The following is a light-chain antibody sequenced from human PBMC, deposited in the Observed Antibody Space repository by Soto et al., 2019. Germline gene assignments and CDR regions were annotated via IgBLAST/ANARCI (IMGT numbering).Light chain of an antibody. V-gene: IGKV2-28*01. Sequence: IVLTQSPLPLPVTPGEPASISCRSRQSLLSSNGNNYLDWYLQKPGQSPQVLIYLGSNRASGVPDRFSGSGSGTDFTLKISRVEAEDVGVYYCMQGLTTPLTFGGGTKVDI. CDR3: MQGLTTPLT. CDR2: LGS. J-gene: IGKJ4*01. CDR1: QSLLSSNGNNY.